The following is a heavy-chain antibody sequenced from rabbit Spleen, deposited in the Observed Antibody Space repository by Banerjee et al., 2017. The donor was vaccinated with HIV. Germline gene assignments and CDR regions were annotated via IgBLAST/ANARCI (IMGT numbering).Heavy chain of an antibody. V-gene: IGHV1S40*01. CDR2: IDTGRSGFT. D-gene: IGHD8-1*01. CDR1: GVSFTNNNY. CDR3: ARDTGSSFSSYGMDL. J-gene: IGHJ6*01. Sequence: QSLEESGGDLVKPGASLTLTCTASGVSFTNNNYMCWVRQAPGKVLEWIACIDTGRSGFTYFASWAKGRFTISKTSSTTVTLQMTSLTAADTATYFCARDTGSSFSSYGMDLWGPGTLVTVS.